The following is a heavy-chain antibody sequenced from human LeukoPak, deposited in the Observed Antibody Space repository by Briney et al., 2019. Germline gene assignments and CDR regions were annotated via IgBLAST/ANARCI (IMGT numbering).Heavy chain of an antibody. CDR3: ARALHARDY. V-gene: IGHV3-48*04. CDR1: GFTFSSYS. Sequence: GGSLRLSCAASGFTFSSYSMNWVRQAPGKGLEWVSYISSSSSTIYYADSVKGRFTISRDNAKNSLYLQMNSLRAEDTAMYYCARALHARDYWGQGTLVTVSS. J-gene: IGHJ4*02. CDR2: ISSSSSTI.